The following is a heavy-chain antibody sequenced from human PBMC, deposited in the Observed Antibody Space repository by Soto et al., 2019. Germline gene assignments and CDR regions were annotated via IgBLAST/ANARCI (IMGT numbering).Heavy chain of an antibody. CDR2: IWYDGSNK. D-gene: IGHD1-26*01. CDR1: GFTFSSYG. V-gene: IGHV3-33*01. J-gene: IGHJ4*02. Sequence: GGSLRLSCAASGFTFSSYGMHWVRQAPGKGLEWVAVIWYDGSNKYYADSGKGRFTISRDNSKNTLYLQMNSLRAEDTAVYYCARDGQQIVGATGVVDYWGQGTLVTVSS. CDR3: ARDGQQIVGATGVVDY.